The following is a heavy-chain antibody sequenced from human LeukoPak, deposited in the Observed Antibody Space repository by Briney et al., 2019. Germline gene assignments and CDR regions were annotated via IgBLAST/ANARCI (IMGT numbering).Heavy chain of an antibody. V-gene: IGHV3-64*04. CDR1: GFTFSSYA. Sequence: GGSLRLSCSASGFTFSSYAMHWVRQAPGKGLEYVSAISSNGGSTYYADSVKGRFTISRDNSKNALYLQMNSLRAEDRAVYYCAKNPTRRNYYYGMAVWGQGTTVTVS. J-gene: IGHJ6*02. CDR2: ISSNGGST. D-gene: IGHD3-10*01. CDR3: AKNPTRRNYYYGMAV.